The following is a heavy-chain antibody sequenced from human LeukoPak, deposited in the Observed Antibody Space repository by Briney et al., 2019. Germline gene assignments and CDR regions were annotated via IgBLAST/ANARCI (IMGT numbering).Heavy chain of an antibody. CDR3: ARWKEVPAANWFDP. D-gene: IGHD2-2*01. V-gene: IGHV4-34*01. J-gene: IGHJ5*02. Sequence: SETLSLTCAVYGGSFSGYYWSWIRQPPGKGLEWIGEINHSGSTNYNSSLKSRVTISVDTSKNQFSLKLSSVTAADTAVYYCARWKEVPAANWFDPWGQGTPVTVSS. CDR1: GGSFSGYY. CDR2: INHSGST.